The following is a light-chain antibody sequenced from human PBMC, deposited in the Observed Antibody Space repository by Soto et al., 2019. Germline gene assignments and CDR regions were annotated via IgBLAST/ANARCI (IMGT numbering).Light chain of an antibody. Sequence: QSVLTQPPSVSGAPGQRVTISCTGSSSNIEAGYDVHWYQHLPGTAPKLLIYTNINRPSGVPDRFSGSNSGTSASLAITGLQAEDEADYYRQSYDSSLSGVVFGGGTKVTVL. CDR3: QSYDSSLSGVV. CDR2: TNI. CDR1: SSNIEAGYD. V-gene: IGLV1-40*01. J-gene: IGLJ2*01.